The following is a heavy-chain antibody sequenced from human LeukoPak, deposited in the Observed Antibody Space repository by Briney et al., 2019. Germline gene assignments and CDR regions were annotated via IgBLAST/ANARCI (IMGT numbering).Heavy chain of an antibody. D-gene: IGHD3-10*01. V-gene: IGHV4-39*01. J-gene: IGHJ5*02. CDR1: GGSIIRSPYY. CDR3: ARHYGP. Sequence: SETLSLTCSVSGGSIIRSPYYWGWIRQPPGKGLEWIGSINYSGSSYNNPSLKSRVTISIDTSKNQFSLELNSVTAADTAVYYCARHYGPWGQGTLVTVSS. CDR2: INYSGSS.